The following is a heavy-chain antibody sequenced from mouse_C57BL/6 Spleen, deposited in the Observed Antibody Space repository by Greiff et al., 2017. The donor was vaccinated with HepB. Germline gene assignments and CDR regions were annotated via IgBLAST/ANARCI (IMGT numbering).Heavy chain of an antibody. J-gene: IGHJ1*03. CDR1: GYAFTNYL. CDR2: INPGSGGT. D-gene: IGHD1-1*01. Sequence: QVQLQQSGAELVRPGTSVKVSCKASGYAFTNYLIEWVKQRPGQGLEWIGVINPGSGGTNYNEKFKGKATLTADKSSSTAYMQLSSLTSEDSAVYFCARSDYGSSYWYFDVWGTGTTVTVSS. CDR3: ARSDYGSSYWYFDV. V-gene: IGHV1-54*01.